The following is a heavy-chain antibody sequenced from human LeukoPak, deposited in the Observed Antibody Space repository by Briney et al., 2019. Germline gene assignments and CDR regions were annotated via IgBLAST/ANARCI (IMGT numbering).Heavy chain of an antibody. V-gene: IGHV4-31*03. Sequence: SETLSLTCTVSGGSISSGGYYWSWIRQHPGKGLEWIGYIYYSGSTYYNPSLKSRVTISVDTSKNQFSLKLSSVTAADTAVYYCAGRSTRGYSGSAGAFDIWGQGTMVTVSS. CDR3: AGRSTRGYSGSAGAFDI. D-gene: IGHD5-12*01. CDR1: GGSISSGGYY. CDR2: IYYSGST. J-gene: IGHJ3*02.